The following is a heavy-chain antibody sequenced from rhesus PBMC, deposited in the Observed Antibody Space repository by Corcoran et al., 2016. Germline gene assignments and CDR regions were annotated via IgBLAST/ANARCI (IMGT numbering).Heavy chain of an antibody. D-gene: IGHD4-23*01. J-gene: IGHJ4*01. CDR1: GGSTSGGYD. CDR3: ARIYTVTWLPIDY. V-gene: IGHV4-76*01. Sequence: QVQLQESGPGVVKPSETLSLTCAVSGGSTSGGYDWSWIRQPPGKGLEWIGYIYGSSGSTNYNPSLNNRVTISKDASKNEVSLQLSSVTAADSAVYCCARIYTVTWLPIDYWGQGVLVTVSS. CDR2: IYGSSGST.